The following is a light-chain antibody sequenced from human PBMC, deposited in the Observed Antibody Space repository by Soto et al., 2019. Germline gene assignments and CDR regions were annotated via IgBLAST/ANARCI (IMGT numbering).Light chain of an antibody. CDR3: SSYAGSNNYV. CDR2: EVS. V-gene: IGLV2-8*01. CDR1: SSDVGGYNY. J-gene: IGLJ1*01. Sequence: QSVLTQLPSASGSPGQSVTISCIGTSSDVGGYNYVSWYQQHPGKAPKLMIYEVSRRPSGVPDRFSGSKSGNTASLTVSGLQAEDEADYYCSSYAGSNNYVFGTGTKVTVL.